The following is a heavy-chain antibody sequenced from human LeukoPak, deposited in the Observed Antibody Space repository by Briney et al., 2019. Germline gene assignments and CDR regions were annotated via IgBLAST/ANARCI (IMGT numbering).Heavy chain of an antibody. CDR3: ATGLMVVRGVTSRYYYYGMDV. CDR1: GGSISSLY. CDR2: IYTSGST. Sequence: TSETLSLNSTVSGGSISSLYWSWIRQPAGKGLEWIGRIYTSGSTNYNPSLKSRVTMSVDTSKNQFSLKLSSVTAADTAVYYCATGLMVVRGVTSRYYYYGMDVWGQGTTVTVSS. J-gene: IGHJ6*02. V-gene: IGHV4-4*07. D-gene: IGHD3-10*01.